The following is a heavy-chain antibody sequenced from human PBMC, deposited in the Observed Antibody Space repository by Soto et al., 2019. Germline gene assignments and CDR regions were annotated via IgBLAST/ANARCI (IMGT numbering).Heavy chain of an antibody. CDR2: IYWNDDK. CDR3: AHSRESSGWEYFDY. D-gene: IGHD6-19*01. CDR1: GFSLSTSGVG. V-gene: IGHV2-5*01. J-gene: IGHJ4*02. Sequence: QITLKESGPTLVKPTQTLTLTCTFSGFSLSTSGVGVGWIRQPPGKALEWLALIYWNDDKRYSPSLKSXLTXXXXXXXXXXXXXXXXXXXXXXXTYYCAHSRESSGWEYFDYWGQGTLVTVSS.